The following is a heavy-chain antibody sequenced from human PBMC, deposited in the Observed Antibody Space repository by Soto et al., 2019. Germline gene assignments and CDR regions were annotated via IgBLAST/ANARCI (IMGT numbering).Heavy chain of an antibody. V-gene: IGHV1-8*01. J-gene: IGHJ6*02. D-gene: IGHD6-6*01. CDR1: GYTFTSHD. Sequence: ASVKVSCKASGYTFTSHDIHWLRQASGQGLGWMGSINPYSGNTAFAPKFQDRIAMTRDTSITTAYMELNSLSSGDTAVYFCSSLSSMDVWGQGTTVTVSS. CDR2: INPYSGNT. CDR3: SSLSSMDV.